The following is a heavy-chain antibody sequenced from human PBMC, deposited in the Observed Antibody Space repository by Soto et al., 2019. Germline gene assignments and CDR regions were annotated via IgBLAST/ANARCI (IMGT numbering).Heavy chain of an antibody. V-gene: IGHV3-73*01. Sequence: GGSQRLSCAASGFTCSGSAMHWVRQASGKGLEWVGHISSKPNTYATACAASIKGRFTISRDDSKNTAYLQMNSLKTEDTAVYYCTRPGDVDTAMAYDYWGQGTLVTVSS. CDR1: GFTCSGSA. CDR2: ISSKPNTYAT. J-gene: IGHJ4*02. CDR3: TRPGDVDTAMAYDY. D-gene: IGHD5-18*01.